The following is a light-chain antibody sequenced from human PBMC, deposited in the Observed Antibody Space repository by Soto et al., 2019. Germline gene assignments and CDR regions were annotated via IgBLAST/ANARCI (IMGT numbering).Light chain of an antibody. Sequence: QSVLTQPASVSGSPGQSITISCTGTSSDVGGYNYVSWYQHRPGKAPKLMIYEVSDRPSGVSDRFSGSKSGNTASLTISGLQAEDEADYYCTSYTSSSTPVFGTGTKVTVL. J-gene: IGLJ1*01. CDR2: EVS. CDR1: SSDVGGYNY. CDR3: TSYTSSSTPV. V-gene: IGLV2-14*01.